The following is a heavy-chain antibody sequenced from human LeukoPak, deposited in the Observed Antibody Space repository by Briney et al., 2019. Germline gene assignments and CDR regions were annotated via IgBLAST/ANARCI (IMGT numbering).Heavy chain of an antibody. Sequence: SETLSLTCDVSGGSITQTNYWTWVRQPPGKGLEWIGGVNLQGSTNYNQSLMRRVAISVDTSANHVSPQLTSVTAADTAVYYCAREGGPYRPLDYSGQGTLVTVSS. V-gene: IGHV4-4*02. CDR2: VNLQGST. J-gene: IGHJ4*02. CDR1: GGSITQTNY. CDR3: AREGGPYRPLDY.